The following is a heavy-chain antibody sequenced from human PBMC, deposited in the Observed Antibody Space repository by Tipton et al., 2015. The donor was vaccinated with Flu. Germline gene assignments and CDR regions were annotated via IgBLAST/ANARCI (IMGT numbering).Heavy chain of an antibody. Sequence: QLVQSGAEVKKPGASVKVSCKASGYTFTSYDINWVRQATGQGLEWMGWMNPNSGNTGYAQKFQGRVTMTRNTSISTAYMELSSLRSEDTAVYYCARVLRKFSSSWYGLGYWGQGTLVTVSS. J-gene: IGHJ4*02. CDR2: MNPNSGNT. V-gene: IGHV1-8*01. CDR1: GYTFTSYD. CDR3: ARVLRKFSSSWYGLGY. D-gene: IGHD6-13*01.